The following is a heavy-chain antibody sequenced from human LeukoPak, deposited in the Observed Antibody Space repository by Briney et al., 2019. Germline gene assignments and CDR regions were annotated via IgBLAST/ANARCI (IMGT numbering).Heavy chain of an antibody. D-gene: IGHD5-12*01. J-gene: IGHJ4*02. CDR2: IIPIFGTA. V-gene: IGHV1-69*13. CDR3: ARGGVVATTHGFDY. CDR1: GGTFSSYA. Sequence: SVKVSCKASGGTFSSYAISWVRQAPGQGLEWMGGIIPIFGTANYAQKFQGRVTITADESTSTAYMELSSLRSEDTAVYYCARGGVVATTHGFDYWGQGTLVTVSS.